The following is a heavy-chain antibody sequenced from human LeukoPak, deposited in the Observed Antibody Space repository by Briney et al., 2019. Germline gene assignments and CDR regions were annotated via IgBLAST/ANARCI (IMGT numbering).Heavy chain of an antibody. V-gene: IGHV3-23*01. J-gene: IGHJ4*02. CDR2: ISGSGGST. CDR1: GFTFSSYA. D-gene: IGHD2-2*02. CDR3: AKEVVPAAIKRNAIFDY. Sequence: GGSLRLSCAASGFTFSSYAMSWVRQAPGKGLEWVSAISGSGGSTYYADSVKGRFTISRDNSKNTLYLQMNSLRAEDTAVYYCAKEVVPAAIKRNAIFDYWGQGTLVTVSS.